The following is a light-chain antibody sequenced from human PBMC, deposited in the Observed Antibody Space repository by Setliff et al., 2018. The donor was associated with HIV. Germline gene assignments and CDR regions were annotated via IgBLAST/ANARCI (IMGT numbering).Light chain of an antibody. CDR3: SLSYSGARPVV. CDR2: DTT. V-gene: IGLV7-46*01. CDR1: TGAVTSGLF. J-gene: IGLJ2*01. Sequence: QAVVTQEPSLTVSPGGTVTLTCDSSTGAVTSGLFPYWFQQKPGQAPKTLIYDTTNEHSWTPARFSGSLLGGKAALTLSGAQPEDEAEYYCSLSYSGARPVVFGGGTKVTVL.